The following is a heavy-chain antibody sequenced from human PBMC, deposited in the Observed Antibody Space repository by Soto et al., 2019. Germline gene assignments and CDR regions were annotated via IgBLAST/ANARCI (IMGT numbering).Heavy chain of an antibody. CDR1: GGSFSGYY. CDR2: INHSGST. Sequence: QVQLQQWGAGLLKPSETLSLTCAVYGGSFSGYYWTWIRQPPGTGLEWIGEINHSGSTNYNPALKSRLPIAVDTSKTQFPLKLTSVTAADTAVYYCARDKTTGLFDSWGQGTLVTVSS. V-gene: IGHV4-34*01. CDR3: ARDKTTGLFDS. J-gene: IGHJ4*02. D-gene: IGHD1-7*01.